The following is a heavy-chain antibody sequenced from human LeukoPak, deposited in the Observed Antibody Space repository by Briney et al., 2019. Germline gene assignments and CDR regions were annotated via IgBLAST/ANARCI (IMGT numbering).Heavy chain of an antibody. CDR2: IYNSGST. J-gene: IGHJ5*02. D-gene: IGHD2/OR15-2a*01. CDR1: GGSISRSRHF. CDR3: ARWGIYASTSNWFDP. V-gene: IGHV4-39*07. Sequence: SETLSLTCNVSGGSISRSRHFWAWIRQSPGRGLEWIGYIYNSGSTYYNPSLKSRVTISVDTSKNQFSLRLSSVTAADTAVYYCARWGIYASTSNWFDPWGQGTLVTVSS.